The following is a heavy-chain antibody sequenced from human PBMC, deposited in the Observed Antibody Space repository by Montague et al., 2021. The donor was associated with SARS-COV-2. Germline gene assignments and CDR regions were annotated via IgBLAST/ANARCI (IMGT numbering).Heavy chain of an antibody. CDR1: GDRVCSNSVS. J-gene: IGHJ4*02. CDR3: TRAVWGVQDY. V-gene: IGHV6-1*01. CDR2: TYYRSKWSN. D-gene: IGHD3-10*01. Sequence: CAISGDRVCSNSVSWNWIRQSPSRGLEWLGRTYYRSKWSNEYALSVKSRITITPDTSKNQLSLQLTSVTPEDTAVYYSTRAVWGVQDYWGQGSLVTVSS.